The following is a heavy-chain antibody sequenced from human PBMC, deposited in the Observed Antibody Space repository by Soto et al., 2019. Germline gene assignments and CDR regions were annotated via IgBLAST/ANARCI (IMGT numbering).Heavy chain of an antibody. D-gene: IGHD3-3*01. V-gene: IGHV1-69*13. Sequence: SVKVSCKASGGTFSSYAISWVQPAPGQGLEWMGGIIPIFGTANYAQKFQGRVTITADESTSTAYMELSSLRSEDTAVYYCATERDDFWSGLIDYWGQGTLVTVSS. CDR2: IIPIFGTA. J-gene: IGHJ4*02. CDR1: GGTFSSYA. CDR3: ATERDDFWSGLIDY.